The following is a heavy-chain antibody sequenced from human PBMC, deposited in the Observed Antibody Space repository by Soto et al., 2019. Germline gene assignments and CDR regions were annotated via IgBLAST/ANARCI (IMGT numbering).Heavy chain of an antibody. CDR3: AKWSYLDY. Sequence: GGFLRLSCTTSGFSFASFAMTWVRQAPGKGLEWVATISGSDGKTYYADSVKGRFSISRDTSRNTLYLQMNSLRADDTAIYYCAKWSYLDYWGQGTRVTSPQ. D-gene: IGHD3-3*01. V-gene: IGHV3-23*01. CDR2: ISGSDGKT. CDR1: GFSFASFA. J-gene: IGHJ4*02.